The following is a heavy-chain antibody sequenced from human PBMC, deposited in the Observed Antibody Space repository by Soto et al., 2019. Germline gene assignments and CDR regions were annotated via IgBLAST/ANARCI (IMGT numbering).Heavy chain of an antibody. J-gene: IGHJ4*02. V-gene: IGHV1-69*12. CDR3: SRESRYCSGGSCYFLPGIDY. CDR1: GGTFSSYA. CDR2: IIPIFGTA. Sequence: QVQLVQSGAEVKKPGSSVKVSCKASGGTFSSYAISWVRQAPGQGLEWMGGIIPIFGTANYAQKFQGRVTITADESTSPAYMELRSLRSEDTAVSYCSRESRYCSGGSCYFLPGIDYWGQGTLVTVSS. D-gene: IGHD2-15*01.